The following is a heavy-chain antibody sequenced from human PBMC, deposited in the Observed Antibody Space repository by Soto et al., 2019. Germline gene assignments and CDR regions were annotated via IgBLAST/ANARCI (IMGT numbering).Heavy chain of an antibody. CDR1: GGSISSGGYY. V-gene: IGHV4-31*03. CDR2: IYYSGST. CDR3: ARGVLDYYDSSGLYDY. J-gene: IGHJ4*02. D-gene: IGHD3-22*01. Sequence: SETLSLTCTVSGGSISSGGYYWSWIRQHPGKGLEWIGYIYYSGSTYYNPSLKSRVTISVDTSKNQFSLKLSSVTAADTAVYYCARGVLDYYDSSGLYDYWGQGTLVTVSS.